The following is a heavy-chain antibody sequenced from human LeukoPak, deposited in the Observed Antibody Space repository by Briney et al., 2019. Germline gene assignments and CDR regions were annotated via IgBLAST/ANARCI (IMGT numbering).Heavy chain of an antibody. CDR1: GYTFTSYG. CDR3: ARELYGSGSFHFDP. D-gene: IGHD3-10*01. V-gene: IGHV1-18*01. Sequence: GASVKVSCKASGYTFTSYGISWVRQAPGQGLEWMGWISAYNGNTNYAQKLQGRVTMTTDTSTSTAYMELRSLRSDDTAVYYCARELYGSGSFHFDPWGQGTLVTVSS. CDR2: ISAYNGNT. J-gene: IGHJ5*02.